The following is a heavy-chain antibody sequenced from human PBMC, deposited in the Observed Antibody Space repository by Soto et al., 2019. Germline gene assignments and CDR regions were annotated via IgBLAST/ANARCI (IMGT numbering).Heavy chain of an antibody. CDR3: ARVPRGTTGPYFDY. CDR2: ISAYNGNT. J-gene: IGHJ4*02. CDR1: GYTFTSYG. V-gene: IGHV1-18*04. D-gene: IGHD2-8*02. Sequence: XSVKVSFKASGYTFTSYGISWVRQAPGQGLEWMGWISAYNGNTNYAQKLQGRVTMTTDTSTSTAYMELRSLRSDDTAVYYCARVPRGTTGPYFDYWGQGTLVTVSS.